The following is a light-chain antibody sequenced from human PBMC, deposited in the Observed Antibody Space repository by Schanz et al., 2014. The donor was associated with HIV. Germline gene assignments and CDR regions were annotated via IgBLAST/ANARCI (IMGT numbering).Light chain of an antibody. CDR2: GAS. J-gene: IGKJ3*01. Sequence: ETVLTQSPGTLSLSPGERATLSCRASQSVSSSYFAWYQQKPGQAPRLLIYGASSRATGIPDRFSGSGSGTDFTLTISRLEPEDFAVYYCQQYGSSFGPGTKVEIK. CDR1: QSVSSSY. CDR3: QQYGSS. V-gene: IGKV3-20*01.